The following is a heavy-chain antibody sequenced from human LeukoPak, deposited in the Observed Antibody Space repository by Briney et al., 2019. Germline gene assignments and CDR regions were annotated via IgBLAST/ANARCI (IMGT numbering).Heavy chain of an antibody. CDR2: INPNSGGT. J-gene: IGHJ6*03. D-gene: IGHD1-1*01. CDR3: ARGPVQVYYYYYVDV. Sequence: ASVTVSCKASGYTFTDYYMHGVRQAPGQGLEGMGWINPNSGGTNYAQKFQGRVTITADESTSTAYMELSSLRSEDTAVYYCARGPVQVYYYYYVDVWGKGTTVTISS. V-gene: IGHV1-2*02. CDR1: GYTFTDYY.